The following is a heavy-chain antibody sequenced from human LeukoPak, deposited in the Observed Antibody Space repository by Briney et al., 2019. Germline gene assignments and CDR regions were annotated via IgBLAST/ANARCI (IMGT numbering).Heavy chain of an antibody. Sequence: GGSLRLSCAASGFTFSSYWMNWVRQAPGKGLEWVANINQDGSGKYCVDSVKGRFTISRDNAKNSLYLQMNSLRAEDTAVYYCARGGFRFFAHWGQGTLVTVSS. CDR3: ARGGFRFFAH. CDR2: INQDGSGK. V-gene: IGHV3-7*04. CDR1: GFTFSSYW. D-gene: IGHD3-22*01. J-gene: IGHJ5*02.